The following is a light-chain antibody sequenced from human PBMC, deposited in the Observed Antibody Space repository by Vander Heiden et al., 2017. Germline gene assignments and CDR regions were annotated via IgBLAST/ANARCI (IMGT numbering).Light chain of an antibody. CDR2: SNN. CDR1: SSNIGSNT. V-gene: IGLV1-44*01. Sequence: QSVLTQPPSASGTPGQRVTISCSGSSSNIGSNTVNWYQQLPGTAPKLLICSNNQRPSGVPDRFSGSKSGTSASLAISGLQSEEEADYYCAAWDDSLNGHWVFGGGTKLTVL. J-gene: IGLJ3*02. CDR3: AAWDDSLNGHWV.